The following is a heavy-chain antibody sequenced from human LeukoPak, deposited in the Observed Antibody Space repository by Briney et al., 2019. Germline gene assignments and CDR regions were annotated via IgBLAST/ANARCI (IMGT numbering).Heavy chain of an antibody. CDR3: VRTPPKGDIDY. CDR2: MSASSGNT. CDR1: GYTFTSYD. D-gene: IGHD2-21*02. J-gene: IGHJ4*02. Sequence: ASVKVSCKASGYTFTSYDINWVRQATGQGLEWLGWMSASSGNTGYAQKFQGRVSMTRATSISTAYLELSSLTFEDTAVYYCVRTPPKGDIDYWGQGTLSPSPQ. V-gene: IGHV1-8*01.